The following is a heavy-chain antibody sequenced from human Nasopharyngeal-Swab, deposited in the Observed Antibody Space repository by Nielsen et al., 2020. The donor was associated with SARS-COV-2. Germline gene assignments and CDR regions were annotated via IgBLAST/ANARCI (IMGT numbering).Heavy chain of an antibody. CDR2: ISYDGSNK. CDR1: GFTFSSYA. J-gene: IGHJ3*02. V-gene: IGHV3-30-3*01. CDR3: ARDPDVDIVATDAFDI. D-gene: IGHD5-12*01. Sequence: GGSLRLSWAASGFTFSSYAMHWVRQAPGKGLEWVAVISYDGSNKYYADSVKGRFTISRDNSKNTLYLQMNSLRAEGTAVYYCARDPDVDIVATDAFDIWGQGTMVTVSS.